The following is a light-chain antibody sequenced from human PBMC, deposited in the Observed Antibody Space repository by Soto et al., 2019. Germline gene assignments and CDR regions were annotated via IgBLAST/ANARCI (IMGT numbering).Light chain of an antibody. V-gene: IGKV1-39*01. Sequence: DIQMTQSPSSLSASVGDRVTITCRASQSISNYLNWYQQKPGKAPKLLIYAATSLQSGVPSRFSSSECRTDFTLTISSLQPEDFATYSCQQSYTTLFTFGPGTNVDI. J-gene: IGKJ3*01. CDR3: QQSYTTLFT. CDR1: QSISNY. CDR2: AAT.